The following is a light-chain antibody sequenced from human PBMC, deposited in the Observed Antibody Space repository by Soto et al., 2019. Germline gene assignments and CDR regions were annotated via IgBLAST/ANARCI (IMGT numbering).Light chain of an antibody. Sequence: EIVLTQSPCTLSLSPGERATLSCRASQTISRSNLAWYQQKPSQAPKVLIYGASSRAAGVPERFSGSGSGTDFTLNISRLEPEDFVVYYCQQYGSSPRTFGPGTRVELK. V-gene: IGKV3-20*01. CDR2: GAS. J-gene: IGKJ1*01. CDR3: QQYGSSPRT. CDR1: QTISRSN.